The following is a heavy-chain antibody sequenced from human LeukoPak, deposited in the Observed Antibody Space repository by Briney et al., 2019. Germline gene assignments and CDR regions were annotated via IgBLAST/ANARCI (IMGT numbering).Heavy chain of an antibody. CDR1: GFTFSSYG. J-gene: IGHJ6*02. D-gene: IGHD3-3*01. Sequence: GGSLRLSCAASGFTFSSYGMHWVRQAPGKGLEWVAVISYDGSNKYYADSVKGRFTISRDNSKNTLYVQMNSLRAEDTAVYYCAKSDSFLAYGVGDVWGQGTPVTVSS. CDR2: ISYDGSNK. V-gene: IGHV3-30*18. CDR3: AKSDSFLAYGVGDV.